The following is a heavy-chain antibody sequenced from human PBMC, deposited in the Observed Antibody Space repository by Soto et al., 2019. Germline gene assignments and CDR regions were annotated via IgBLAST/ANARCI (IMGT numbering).Heavy chain of an antibody. Sequence: QVQVVQSGAEVKKPGSSVKVSCKVSGGIFTNNAISWVRQAPGQGLEWLGGVITLCDTAYYAQIFRCRLRSSADGATTTAYMELSGLTSAATAVYFCATGGHNDGYNFYHGMDVCGQGNTVTVS. CDR3: ATGGHNDGYNFYHGMDV. J-gene: IGHJ6*02. V-gene: IGHV1-69*01. CDR1: GGIFTNNA. D-gene: IGHD5-18*01. CDR2: VITLCDTA.